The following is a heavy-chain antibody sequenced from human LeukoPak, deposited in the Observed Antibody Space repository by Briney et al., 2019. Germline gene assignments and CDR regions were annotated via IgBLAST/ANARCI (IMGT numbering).Heavy chain of an antibody. D-gene: IGHD3-10*01. CDR2: ISAYNGNT. CDR1: GYAFTSYG. V-gene: IGHV1-18*01. Sequence: ASVTVSCKASGYAFTSYGISWVRQAPGQGLEWMGWISAYNGNTNYAQKLQGRVTMTTDTSTSTAYMELRSLRSDDTAVYYCARVLTPGHAFDIWGQGTMVTVSS. J-gene: IGHJ3*02. CDR3: ARVLTPGHAFDI.